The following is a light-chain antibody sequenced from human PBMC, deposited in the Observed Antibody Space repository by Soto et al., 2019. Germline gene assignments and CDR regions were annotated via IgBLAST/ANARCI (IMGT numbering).Light chain of an antibody. CDR1: QGISSS. CDR2: AAS. Sequence: DIQLTQSPSFLSASVGDRVTITCRASQGISSSLAWYQQKPEKAPKLLIYAASTLRSGVPSRFSGSGSGTDFTLTNSSLQPEDFATYYCQQLNSYPITFGQGTRLEIK. CDR3: QQLNSYPIT. V-gene: IGKV1-9*01. J-gene: IGKJ5*01.